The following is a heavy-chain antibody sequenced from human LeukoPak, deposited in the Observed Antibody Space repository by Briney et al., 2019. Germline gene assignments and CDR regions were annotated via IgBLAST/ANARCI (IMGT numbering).Heavy chain of an antibody. CDR2: IYPADSDS. V-gene: IGHV5-51*01. J-gene: IGHJ3*02. D-gene: IGHD7-27*01. CDR1: GYSFTNYW. CDR3: ARLTGDRTFDI. Sequence: GESLKISCKGSGYSFTNYWIGWVRQMPGKGLEWMGIIYPADSDSRYSPSFQGQVITSADKSIRTAYLQWSSLKASDTAIYYCARLTGDRTFDIWGQGIMVTISS.